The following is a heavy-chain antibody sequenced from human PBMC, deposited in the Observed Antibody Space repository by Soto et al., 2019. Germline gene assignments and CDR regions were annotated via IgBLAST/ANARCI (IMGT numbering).Heavy chain of an antibody. CDR2: IYYSGST. V-gene: IGHV4-59*01. CDR1: GGTISNYY. J-gene: IGHJ4*02. D-gene: IGHD6-19*01. CDR3: ARGSGWYLRFDY. Sequence: PSETLSLTYTVGGGTISNYYWSWIRQPPGKGLEWIGYIYYSGSTNYNPSLKSRVTISVDTSKNQFSLKLSSVTAADTAVYYCARGSGWYLRFDYWGQGTLVTVSS.